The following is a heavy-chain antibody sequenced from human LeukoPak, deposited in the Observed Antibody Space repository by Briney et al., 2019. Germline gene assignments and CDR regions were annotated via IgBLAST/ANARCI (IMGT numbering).Heavy chain of an antibody. CDR1: GYTFTGYY. D-gene: IGHD6-13*01. V-gene: IGHV1-2*02. CDR2: INPNSGGT. Sequence: ASVKVSCKASGYTFTGYYMHWVRQAHGQGLEWMGWINPNSGGTNYRVTMTRDTSISTVYMELSSLRSDDTAVYYCARDADYSSSWDYWGQGTLVTVSS. J-gene: IGHJ4*02. CDR3: ARDADYSSSWDY.